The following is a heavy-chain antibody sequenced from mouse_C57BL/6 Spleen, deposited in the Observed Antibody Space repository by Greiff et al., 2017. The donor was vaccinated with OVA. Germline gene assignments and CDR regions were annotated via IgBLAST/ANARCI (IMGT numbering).Heavy chain of an antibody. V-gene: IGHV1-42*01. D-gene: IGHD1-1*01. Sequence: VQLKESGPELVKPGASVKISCKASGYSFTGYYMNWVKQSPEKSLEWIGEINPSTGGTTYNQKFKAKATLTVDKSSSTAYMQLKSLTSEDSAVYYCARSGYYGAGVFDVWGTGTTVTVSS. J-gene: IGHJ1*03. CDR2: INPSTGGT. CDR1: GYSFTGYY. CDR3: ARSGYYGAGVFDV.